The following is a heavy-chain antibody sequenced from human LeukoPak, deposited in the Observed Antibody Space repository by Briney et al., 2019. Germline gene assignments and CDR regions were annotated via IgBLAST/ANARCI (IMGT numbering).Heavy chain of an antibody. CDR2: IYYSGYT. V-gene: IGHV4-59*01. Sequence: PSETLSLTCTVSGGSISSYYWSWIRQPPGKGLKWIGNIYYSGYTTYSPSLRSRVTISVDTSKNQFSLKLSSVTAADTAVYYCARETSQKGAHYMDVWGKGTTITISS. CDR1: GGSISSYY. J-gene: IGHJ6*03. CDR3: ARETSQKGAHYMDV. D-gene: IGHD3-16*01.